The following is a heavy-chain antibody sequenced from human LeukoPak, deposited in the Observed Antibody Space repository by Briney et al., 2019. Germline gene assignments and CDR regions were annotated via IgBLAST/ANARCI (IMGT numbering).Heavy chain of an antibody. J-gene: IGHJ4*02. Sequence: SGNPSLPRTVSGGFLHRSSYYWGWVRPPPRKGPGWIGRIYYSGSTYYNPSLKSRVTISVDTSKNQFSLKLSSVTAADTAVYYCARDNFRGRAHFDYWGQGTLVTVSS. CDR3: ARDNFRGRAHFDY. V-gene: IGHV4-39*07. D-gene: IGHD3-10*01. CDR2: IYYSGST. CDR1: GGFLHRSSYY.